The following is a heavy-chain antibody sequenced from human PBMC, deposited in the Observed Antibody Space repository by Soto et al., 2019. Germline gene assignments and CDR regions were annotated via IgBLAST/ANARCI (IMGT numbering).Heavy chain of an antibody. CDR2: IYYSGST. J-gene: IGHJ6*02. V-gene: IGHV4-39*01. Sequence: QLQLQESGPGLVKPSETLSLTCTVSGGSISSSSYYWGWIRQPPGKGLEWIGSIYYSGSTYYNPSLKRRVTISVDTSTNQFSLKLSSVTAADTAVYYCARLLRHNYYGMDVWGQGTTVTVSS. CDR3: ARLLRHNYYGMDV. CDR1: GGSISSSSYY. D-gene: IGHD5-12*01.